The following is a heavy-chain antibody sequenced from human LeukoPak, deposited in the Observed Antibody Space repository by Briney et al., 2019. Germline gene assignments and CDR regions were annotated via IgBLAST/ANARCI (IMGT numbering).Heavy chain of an antibody. Sequence: GGSLRLSCAASGFTFDDYAMHWVRQAQGKGLEWVSGISWNSGSIDYADSVKGRFTISRDNAKNSLYLQMNSLRPEDTAFYYCAKGTGRYWTFFDYWGQGTLVTVSS. V-gene: IGHV3-9*01. D-gene: IGHD1-26*01. CDR2: ISWNSGSI. CDR1: GFTFDDYA. J-gene: IGHJ4*02. CDR3: AKGTGRYWTFFDY.